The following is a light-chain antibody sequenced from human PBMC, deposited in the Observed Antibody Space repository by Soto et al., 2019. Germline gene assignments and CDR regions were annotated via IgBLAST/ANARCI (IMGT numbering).Light chain of an antibody. CDR2: RNN. V-gene: IGLV1-47*01. Sequence: QSVLTQPASVSGSPGQSIAISCTGSSSDVGIYNYVSWYQQHPGKVPKLIIYRNNQRPSGVPDRFSGSKSGTSASLAISGLRSEDEADYYCAAWDDSLSGFYVFGTGTKLTVL. J-gene: IGLJ1*01. CDR3: AAWDDSLSGFYV. CDR1: SSDVGIYNY.